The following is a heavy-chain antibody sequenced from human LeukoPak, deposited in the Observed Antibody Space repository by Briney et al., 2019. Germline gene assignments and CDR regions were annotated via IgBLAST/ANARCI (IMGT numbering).Heavy chain of an antibody. J-gene: IGHJ4*02. CDR2: ISGSGGST. CDR3: AKESLGVAVAGIPFDY. Sequence: PGGSLRLSCAASGVTFSSYAMSWVRQAPGKGLEWVSAISGSGGSTYYADSVKGRFTISRDNSKNTLYLQMNSLRAEDTAVYYCAKESLGVAVAGIPFDYWGQGTLVTVSS. D-gene: IGHD6-19*01. CDR1: GVTFSSYA. V-gene: IGHV3-23*01.